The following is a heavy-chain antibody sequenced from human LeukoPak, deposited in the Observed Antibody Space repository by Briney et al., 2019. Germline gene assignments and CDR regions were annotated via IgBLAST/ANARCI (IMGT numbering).Heavy chain of an antibody. CDR3: ARDGGIVGATWYFDY. D-gene: IGHD1-26*01. CDR2: ISSSSSTI. CDR1: GFTFSSYS. J-gene: IGHJ4*02. V-gene: IGHV3-48*01. Sequence: GGSLRLSCAASGFTFSSYSMNWVRQAPGKGLEWVSYISSSSSTIYYADSVKGRFTISRDNAKNSLYLQMNSLRAEDTAVYYCARDGGIVGATWYFDYWGQGTLVTVSS.